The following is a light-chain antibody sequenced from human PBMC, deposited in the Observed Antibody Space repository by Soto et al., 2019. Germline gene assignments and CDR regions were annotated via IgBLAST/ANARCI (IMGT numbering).Light chain of an antibody. J-gene: IGKJ5*01. CDR2: GIS. CDR1: QTVSSNF. Sequence: IVLTQSPGTLSLSPGERATLSCRASQTVSSNFLAWYQEKPGQGPRLLIYGISSRATGIPDRFSGSGSGTDFTLTISSLEPEDFAVYYCQQRSSWPITFGQGTRLEI. V-gene: IGKV3D-20*02. CDR3: QQRSSWPIT.